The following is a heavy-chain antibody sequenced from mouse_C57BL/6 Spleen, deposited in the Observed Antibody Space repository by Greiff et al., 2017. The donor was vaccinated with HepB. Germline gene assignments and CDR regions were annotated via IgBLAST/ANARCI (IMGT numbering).Heavy chain of an antibody. CDR1: GFTFSDYG. D-gene: IGHD1-1*01. CDR3: ARRYYSYYYAMDY. Sequence: EVHLVESGGGLVKPGGSLKLSCAASGFTFSDYGMHWVRQAPEKGLEWVAYISSGSSTIYYADTVKGRFTISRDNAKNTLFLQMTSLRSEDTAMYYCARRYYSYYYAMDYWGQGTSVTVSS. J-gene: IGHJ4*01. CDR2: ISSGSSTI. V-gene: IGHV5-17*01.